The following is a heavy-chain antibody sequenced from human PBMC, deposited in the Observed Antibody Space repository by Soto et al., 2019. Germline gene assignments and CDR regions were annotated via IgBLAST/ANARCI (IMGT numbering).Heavy chain of an antibody. Sequence: QVQLVESGGGLVKPGGSLRLSCAASGFTFRDYYMSWIRQAPGKGLEWVSYISSSSSYTNYADSVKGRFTISRDNSKNTLYLQMNSLRDEDTAVYYCAKGLRMITFGGVIPSWWYFDYWGQGNLVTVSS. J-gene: IGHJ4*02. CDR1: GFTFRDYY. D-gene: IGHD3-16*01. V-gene: IGHV3-11*05. CDR2: ISSSSSYT. CDR3: AKGLRMITFGGVIPSWWYFDY.